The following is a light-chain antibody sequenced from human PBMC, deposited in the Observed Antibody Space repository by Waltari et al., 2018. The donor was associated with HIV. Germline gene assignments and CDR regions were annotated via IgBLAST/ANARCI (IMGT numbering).Light chain of an antibody. CDR2: DAS. CDR3: QQRSNWPIT. Sequence: EIVLIQSPATLSLSPGERATLSCRASQSVNSYLAWYQQKPGQPPRLLIYDASNRAAGIPARFSGSGSGTDFTLTMSSLEPEDFAVYYCQQRSNWPITFGQGTRLEMK. J-gene: IGKJ5*01. CDR1: QSVNSY. V-gene: IGKV3-11*01.